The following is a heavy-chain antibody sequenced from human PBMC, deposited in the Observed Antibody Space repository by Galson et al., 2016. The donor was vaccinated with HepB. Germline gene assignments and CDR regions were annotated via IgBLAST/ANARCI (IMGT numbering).Heavy chain of an antibody. D-gene: IGHD4-11*01. V-gene: IGHV3-48*04. CDR2: ISMSSGTM. Sequence: SLRLSCAASGFTFSSYSMNWVRQAPGKGLEWVSYISMSSGTMNYADSVKGRFIISRDNAKNSLYLQMNSLGAEDTAIYYCARESNYGSLAYDYWGQGTLVTVSS. CDR1: GFTFSSYS. CDR3: ARESNYGSLAYDY. J-gene: IGHJ4*02.